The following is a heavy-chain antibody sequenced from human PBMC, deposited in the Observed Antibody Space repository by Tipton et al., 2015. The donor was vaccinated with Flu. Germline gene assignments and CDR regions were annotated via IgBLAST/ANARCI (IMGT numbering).Heavy chain of an antibody. CDR3: AKDKTGRDRSFQYKFDS. J-gene: IGHJ4*02. V-gene: IGHV4-59*01. D-gene: IGHD7-27*01. CDR1: GGSIRGYV. CDR2: IYDTGSA. Sequence: TLSLTCSVSGGSIRGYVWTWIRQSPGKGLEWMGYIYDTGSANYNPSLKGRVTMSVDTSKNQLSLKVTSVTAADTAIYYCAKDKTGRDRSFQYKFDSWGQGALVIVSS.